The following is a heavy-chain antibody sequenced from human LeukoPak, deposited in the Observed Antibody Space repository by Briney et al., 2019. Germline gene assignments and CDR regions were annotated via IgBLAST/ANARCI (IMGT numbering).Heavy chain of an antibody. CDR3: SREDASSQDY. CDR1: GFTFSSYE. V-gene: IGHV3-48*03. CDR2: ISSSGSTI. J-gene: IGHJ4*02. Sequence: PGGSLRLSCAASGFTFSSYEMNWVRQAPGKGLEWVSYISSSGSTIYYADSVKGRFTISRDNAKNSLYLQMNSLRADDTAVYYCSREDASSQDYWGQGTLVTVSS. D-gene: IGHD6-13*01.